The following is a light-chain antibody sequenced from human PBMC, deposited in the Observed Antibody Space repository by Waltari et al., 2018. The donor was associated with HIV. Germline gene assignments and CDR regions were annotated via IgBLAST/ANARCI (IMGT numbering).Light chain of an antibody. CDR1: QSVSSY. J-gene: IGKJ3*01. V-gene: IGKV3-11*01. CDR2: DAS. CDR3: QHRSNWPPLFT. Sequence: EIVLTQSPATLSLSPGERATLSFRASQSVSSYLPWYQQKTGQAPRLLIYDASDRATGIPARFSGSGSGTDCTLTISSLEPEDFAVYYCQHRSNWPPLFTFGPGTKVDIK.